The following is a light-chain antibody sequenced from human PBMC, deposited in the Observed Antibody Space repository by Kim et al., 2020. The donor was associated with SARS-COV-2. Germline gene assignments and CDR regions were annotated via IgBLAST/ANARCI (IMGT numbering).Light chain of an antibody. CDR1: QSVSSSY. Sequence: SPGERATLACRASQSVSSSYLAWYQHKPGQAPRLLIYGASSRATGIPDRFSGSGSGTDFTLTISRLEPEGFAVYYCQQYGSSPWTFGQGTKVDIK. CDR3: QQYGSSPWT. V-gene: IGKV3-20*01. CDR2: GAS. J-gene: IGKJ1*01.